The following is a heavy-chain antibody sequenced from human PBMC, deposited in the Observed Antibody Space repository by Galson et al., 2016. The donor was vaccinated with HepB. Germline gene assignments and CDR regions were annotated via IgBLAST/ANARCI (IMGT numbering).Heavy chain of an antibody. Sequence: SLRLSCAASGFTFSHYFVSWIRRAPGKGLEWVSYISGSADSRRYADSVKGRFTISRDNSKNSLYLQMNNLRAEDTAVYYCARMVPLYSDGWYVRGDGWFDPWGQGTLVTVSS. CDR2: ISGSADSR. J-gene: IGHJ5*02. V-gene: IGHV3-11*01. D-gene: IGHD6-19*01. CDR1: GFTFSHYF. CDR3: ARMVPLYSDGWYVRGDGWFDP.